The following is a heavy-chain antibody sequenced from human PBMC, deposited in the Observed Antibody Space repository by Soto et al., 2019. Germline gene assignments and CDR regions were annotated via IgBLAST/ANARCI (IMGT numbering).Heavy chain of an antibody. D-gene: IGHD6-25*01. V-gene: IGHV1-18*01. CDR1: GDSFSKFG. J-gene: IGHJ4*02. CDR2: ISGYSGQT. CDR3: ASDHSGPD. Sequence: HVLLVQSGPEVRKPGASVNVSCMASGDSFSKFGINWVRQAPGQGLEWMGWISGYSGQTNYAQKFQGRVTMTRDTSTTTAYMELRTLRSDDKAVYFCASDHSGPDWGQGTPVTVSS.